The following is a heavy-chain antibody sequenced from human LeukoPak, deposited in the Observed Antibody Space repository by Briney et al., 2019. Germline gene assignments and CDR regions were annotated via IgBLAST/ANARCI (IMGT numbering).Heavy chain of an antibody. V-gene: IGHV3-11*01. CDR2: ISSSGSTI. CDR1: GFSFRDYN. CDR3: ATSPPGAGYYYYYYMDV. Sequence: GGSLRLSCVASGFSFRDYNMNWVRQAPGKGLEWVSYISSSGSTIYYADSVKGRFTISRDNAKNSLYLQMNSLRAEDTAVYYCATSPPGAGYYYYYYMDVWGKGTTVTVSS. D-gene: IGHD6-6*01. J-gene: IGHJ6*03.